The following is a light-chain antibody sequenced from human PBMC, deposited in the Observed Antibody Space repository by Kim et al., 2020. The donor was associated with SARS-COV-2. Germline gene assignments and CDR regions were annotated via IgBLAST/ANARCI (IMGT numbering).Light chain of an antibody. CDR2: GAS. J-gene: IGKJ4*01. CDR1: QSFSSN. V-gene: IGKV3-15*01. Sequence: VSPGERATLSCRASQSFSSNLACYQQKPGQAPRLLIYGASTRATGIPARFSGNGSGTEFTLTISSLQSEDFAVYYCQQYNSWPLTFGGGTKVEIK. CDR3: QQYNSWPLT.